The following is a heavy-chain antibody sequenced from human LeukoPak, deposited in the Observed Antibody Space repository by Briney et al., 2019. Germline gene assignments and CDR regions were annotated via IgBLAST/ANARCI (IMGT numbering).Heavy chain of an antibody. D-gene: IGHD3-10*01. Sequence: GGSLRLSCAASGFTFSTYAMNWVRQAPGKGLEWVSSISGSSDCIYYADSVKGRFTISRDNAKNSLYLQMNSLRAEDTAVYYCARYYGSGSPPFDYCGQGTLVTVSS. CDR3: ARYYGSGSPPFDY. V-gene: IGHV3-21*01. CDR2: ISGSSDCI. CDR1: GFTFSTYA. J-gene: IGHJ4*02.